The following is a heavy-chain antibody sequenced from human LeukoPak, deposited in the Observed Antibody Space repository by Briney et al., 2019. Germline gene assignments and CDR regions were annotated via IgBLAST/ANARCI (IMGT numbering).Heavy chain of an antibody. CDR3: ARDGGPIVPAAPSFDY. V-gene: IGHV3-21*01. CDR1: GFTFSSYS. CDR2: ISSSSSYI. J-gene: IGHJ4*02. D-gene: IGHD2-2*01. Sequence: GGSLRLSCAASGFTFSSYSMNWVRQAPGKGLEWVSSISSSSSYIYYADSVKGRFTISRDNAKNSLYLQMNSQRAEDTAVYYCARDGGPIVPAAPSFDYWGQGTLVTVSS.